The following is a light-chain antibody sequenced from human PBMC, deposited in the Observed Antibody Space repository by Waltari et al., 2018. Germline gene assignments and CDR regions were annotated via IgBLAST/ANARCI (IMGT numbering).Light chain of an antibody. Sequence: QSALTQPASVSGSPGQSITISCTGTTSDIGGYNYVFCYQQHPGKAPQLTIYEVSHRPSGVSDRFSGSKSGNTASLTISGLQAEDEAVYYCSSYTSSSTLVFGGGTKVTVL. V-gene: IGLV2-14*01. CDR3: SSYTSSSTLV. CDR1: TSDIGGYNY. CDR2: EVS. J-gene: IGLJ2*01.